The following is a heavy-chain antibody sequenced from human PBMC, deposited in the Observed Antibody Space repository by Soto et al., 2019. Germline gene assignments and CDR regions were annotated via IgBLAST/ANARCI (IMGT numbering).Heavy chain of an antibody. D-gene: IGHD7-27*01. J-gene: IGHJ4*02. CDR3: AREEQTGANYYLDY. Sequence: GASVKVSFKASGYTFTGYYIHWVRQAPGQGLEWMGSISPHSGGPNYAQRFQGRVTMTRDTSMTTVYMETSGLTSDDTAVYYCAREEQTGANYYLDYWGQGTLVTVSS. V-gene: IGHV1-2*02. CDR2: ISPHSGGP. CDR1: GYTFTGYY.